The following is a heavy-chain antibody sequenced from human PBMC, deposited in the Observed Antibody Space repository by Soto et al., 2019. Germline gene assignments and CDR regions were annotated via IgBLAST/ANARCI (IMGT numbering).Heavy chain of an antibody. V-gene: IGHV3-30-3*01. Sequence: PGGSLRLSCAASGFTFSSYAMHWVRQAPGKGLEWVAVISYDGSNKYYADSVKGRFTISRDNSKNTLYLKMNSLRAEDTAVYYCARGSRYSGYDFEYWGQGTLVTVS. J-gene: IGHJ4*02. CDR1: GFTFSSYA. CDR3: ARGSRYSGYDFEY. CDR2: ISYDGSNK. D-gene: IGHD5-12*01.